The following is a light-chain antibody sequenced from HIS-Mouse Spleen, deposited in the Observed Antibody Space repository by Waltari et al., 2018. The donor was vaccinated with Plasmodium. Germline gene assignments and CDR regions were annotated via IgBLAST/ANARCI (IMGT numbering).Light chain of an antibody. J-gene: IGKJ2*01. CDR1: QSISSW. CDR3: QQYNRYSYT. Sequence: DIQMTQSPSTLSASVGDRVTITCRASQSISSWLAWYQQKPGKGAKLLIYKASSLESGVPSRFSGSGSGTEFTLTISSLQPDDFATYYCQQYNRYSYTFGQGTKLEIK. CDR2: KAS. V-gene: IGKV1-5*03.